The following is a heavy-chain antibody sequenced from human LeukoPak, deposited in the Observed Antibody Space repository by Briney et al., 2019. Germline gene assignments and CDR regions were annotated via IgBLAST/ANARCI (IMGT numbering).Heavy chain of an antibody. CDR1: GYTFTNYG. D-gene: IGHD5-24*01. J-gene: IGHJ4*02. CDR2: ISADNGNT. CDR3: ARDLAYNYGDPHYFDY. Sequence: ASVKVSCKTSGYTFTNYGISWVRQAPGQGLEWMGWISADNGNTNYAQNFQDRVTMITDTSTSTAYVELRSLRSDDTAVYLCARDLAYNYGDPHYFDYWGQGTLVTVSS. V-gene: IGHV1-18*01.